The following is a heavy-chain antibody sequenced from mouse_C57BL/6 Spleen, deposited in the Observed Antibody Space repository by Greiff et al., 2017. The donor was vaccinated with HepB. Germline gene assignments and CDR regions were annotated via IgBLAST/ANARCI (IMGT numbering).Heavy chain of an antibody. D-gene: IGHD2-1*01. CDR3: ARPIYYGNYDAMDY. Sequence: VQLQQSGAELARPGASVKMSCKASGYTFTSYTMHWVKQRPGQGLEWIGYINPSSGYTKYNQKFKDKATLTADKSSSTAYMQLSSLTSEDSAVYYCARPIYYGNYDAMDYWGQGTSVTVSS. J-gene: IGHJ4*01. V-gene: IGHV1-4*01. CDR2: INPSSGYT. CDR1: GYTFTSYT.